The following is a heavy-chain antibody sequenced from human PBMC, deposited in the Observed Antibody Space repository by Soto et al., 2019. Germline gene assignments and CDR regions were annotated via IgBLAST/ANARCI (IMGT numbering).Heavy chain of an antibody. J-gene: IGHJ6*02. D-gene: IGHD6-13*01. CDR3: ARGALPIASAGTRPQYGMDV. CDR1: GGSFSGYY. Sequence: QVQLQQWGAGLLKPSETLSLTCAVYGGSFSGYYGSWIRQPPGKGLEWIGEINHSGSTNYNPSLKGRVTISVDTSKNQFSLKLRSVTAAATAVYYCARGALPIASAGTRPQYGMDVWGQGTTVTVSS. CDR2: INHSGST. V-gene: IGHV4-34*01.